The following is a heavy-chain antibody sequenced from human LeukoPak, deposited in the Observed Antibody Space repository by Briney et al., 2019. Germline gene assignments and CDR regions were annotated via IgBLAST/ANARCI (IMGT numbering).Heavy chain of an antibody. CDR3: ATDLAVAGTFSY. CDR2: IIPIFGTA. V-gene: IGHV1-69*06. Sequence: SVKVSCKASGGTFSSYAISWVRQAPGQGLEWMGGIIPIFGTANYAQKFQGRVTMTEDTSTDTAYMELSSLRSEDTAVYYCATDLAVAGTFSYWGQGTLVTVSS. J-gene: IGHJ4*02. D-gene: IGHD6-19*01. CDR1: GGTFSSYA.